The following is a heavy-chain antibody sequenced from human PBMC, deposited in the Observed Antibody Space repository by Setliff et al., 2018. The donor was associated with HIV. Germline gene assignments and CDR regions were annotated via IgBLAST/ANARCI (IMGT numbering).Heavy chain of an antibody. J-gene: IGHJ4*02. V-gene: IGHV4-34*01. Sequence: SETLSLTCAVYGGSFSGYYWSWIRQSPGKGLEWLGEINHSGSTNYNPSLESRVTISIDTSKNQFSLKLNSVTAADTAVFYCARLTTTYYYDSSAYYHPVWGQGTLVTVSS. CDR3: ARLTTTYYYDSSAYYHPV. D-gene: IGHD3-22*01. CDR1: GGSFSGYY. CDR2: INHSGST.